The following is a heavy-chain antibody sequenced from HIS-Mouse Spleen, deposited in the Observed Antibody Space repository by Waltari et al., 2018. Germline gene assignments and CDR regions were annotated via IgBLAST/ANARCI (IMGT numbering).Heavy chain of an antibody. J-gene: IGHJ4*02. CDR2: IDWDDDK. Sequence: QVTLRESGPALVKPTQTLTLTCTFSGFSLSTSGMCVSWIRQPPGKALEWLARIDWDDDKYYSTALKTRLTISKDTSKNQVVRTMTNMDPVETATYYCARIRSCGYSSPEYYVDYWGQGTLVTVSS. V-gene: IGHV2-70*15. CDR1: GFSLSTSGMC. D-gene: IGHD5-18*01. CDR3: ARIRSCGYSSPEYYVDY.